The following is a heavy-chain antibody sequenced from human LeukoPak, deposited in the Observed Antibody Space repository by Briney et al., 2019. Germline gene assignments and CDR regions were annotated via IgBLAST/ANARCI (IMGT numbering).Heavy chain of an antibody. CDR1: GGTFSSYA. V-gene: IGHV1-69*01. D-gene: IGHD6-13*01. Sequence: SVKVSCKASGGTFSSYAISWVRQAPGQGLEWMGGIIPIFGTANYAQKFQGRVTITADESTSTAHMELSSLRSEDTAVYYRARGGFGSSWTHYYYYYGMDVWGQGTTVTVSS. J-gene: IGHJ6*02. CDR2: IIPIFGTA. CDR3: ARGGFGSSWTHYYYYYGMDV.